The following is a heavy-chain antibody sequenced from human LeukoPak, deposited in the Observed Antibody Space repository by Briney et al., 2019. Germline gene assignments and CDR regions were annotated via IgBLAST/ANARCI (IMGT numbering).Heavy chain of an antibody. J-gene: IGHJ6*03. CDR2: IYSGGST. V-gene: IGHV3-53*01. D-gene: IGHD4-11*01. Sequence: GGTLGLSCAASGFTDSSNYMSWVRQAPGKGLEWVSVIYSGGSTYYADSVKGRFTISRDNSKNTLYLQMNSLRAEDTAVYYCARASKSPYYYYYMDVWGKGTTVTVSS. CDR1: GFTDSSNY. CDR3: ARASKSPYYYYYMDV.